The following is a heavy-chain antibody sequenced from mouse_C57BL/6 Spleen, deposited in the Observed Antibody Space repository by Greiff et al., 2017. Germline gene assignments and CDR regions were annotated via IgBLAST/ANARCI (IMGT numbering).Heavy chain of an antibody. CDR2: IRLKSDNYAT. CDR1: GFTFSNYW. D-gene: IGHD1-1*01. V-gene: IGHV6-3*01. J-gene: IGHJ3*01. Sequence: EVMLVESGGGLVQPGGSMKLSCVASGFTFSNYWMNWVRQSPEKGLEWVAQIRLKSDNYATHYAESVKGRFTISRDDSKRSVYLQMNNLRAEDTGIYYCTVDGSSSWFAYWGQGTLGTVSA. CDR3: TVDGSSSWFAY.